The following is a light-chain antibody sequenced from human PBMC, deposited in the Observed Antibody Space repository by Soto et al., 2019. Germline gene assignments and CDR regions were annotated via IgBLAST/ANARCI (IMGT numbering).Light chain of an antibody. CDR1: QSVATN. J-gene: IGKJ2*03. Sequence: EIVMTQSPATLSLSPGERATLSCRASQSVATNLAWYQQTPGQAPRLLIYGVTNRATGIPARFSGNGSGTDFTLTISSLQSEDFAVYFCQQYNNWPRASFGRGTKLEI. CDR2: GVT. V-gene: IGKV3-15*01. CDR3: QQYNNWPRAS.